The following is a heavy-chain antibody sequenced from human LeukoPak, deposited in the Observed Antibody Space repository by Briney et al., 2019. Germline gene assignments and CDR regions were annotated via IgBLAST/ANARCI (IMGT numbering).Heavy chain of an antibody. CDR2: IYYSGST. CDR1: GGSISSSSYY. CDR3: ARHYYDSSGPFDY. Sequence: PSETLSLTCTVSGGSISSSSYYWGWIRQPPGEGLEWIGSIYYSGSTYYNPSLKSRVTISVDTSKSQFSLKLSSVTAADTAVYYCARHYYDSSGPFDYWGQGTLVTVSS. V-gene: IGHV4-39*01. J-gene: IGHJ4*02. D-gene: IGHD3-22*01.